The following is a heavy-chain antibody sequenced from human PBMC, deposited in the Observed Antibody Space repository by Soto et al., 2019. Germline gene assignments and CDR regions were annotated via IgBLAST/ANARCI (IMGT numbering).Heavy chain of an antibody. V-gene: IGHV5-10-1*01. Sequence: GESLKISCQASGYRFSNYWITWVRQMPGKGLEWMGTIDPNDYYSNNSPSFQGHVSISADTSINTAYLHWSSLKASDTAIYYCARRLSGPEEEYNAYYFYGLDVWGQGTTVTVSS. J-gene: IGHJ6*02. CDR1: GYRFSNYW. D-gene: IGHD1-1*01. CDR3: ARRLSGPEEEYNAYYFYGLDV. CDR2: IDPNDYYS.